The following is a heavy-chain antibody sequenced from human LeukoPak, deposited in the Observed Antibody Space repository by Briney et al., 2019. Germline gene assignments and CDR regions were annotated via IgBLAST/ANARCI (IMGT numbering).Heavy chain of an antibody. CDR1: GFTFSIHW. D-gene: IGHD1-26*01. J-gene: IGHJ4*02. CDR2: INGDGSST. CDR3: AKDSGSYPDYFDY. V-gene: IGHV3-74*01. Sequence: GGSLRLSCAASGFTFSIHWMRWVRQAQGKGLVWVSRINGDGSSTSYADSVKGRFTISRDNSKNTLYLQMNSLRAEDTAVYYCAKDSGSYPDYFDYWGQGTLVTVSS.